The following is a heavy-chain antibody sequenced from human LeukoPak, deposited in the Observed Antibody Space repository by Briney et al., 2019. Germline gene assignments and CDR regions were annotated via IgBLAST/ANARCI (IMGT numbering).Heavy chain of an antibody. D-gene: IGHD4-23*01. J-gene: IGHJ4*02. CDR3: ARGRPHGNDY. V-gene: IGHV3-74*01. Sequence: PGGSLRLSCLTSGFTLSTNAMSWVRQAPGKGLVWVSRIASDGSSTTYADSVKGRFSISRDNAKSTLYLQMNSLRVEDTAVYYCARGRPHGNDYWGQGTLVTVSS. CDR1: GFTLSTNA. CDR2: IASDGSST.